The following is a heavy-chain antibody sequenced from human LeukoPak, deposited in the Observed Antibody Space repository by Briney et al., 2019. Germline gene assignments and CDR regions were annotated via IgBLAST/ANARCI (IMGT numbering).Heavy chain of an antibody. Sequence: PGGSLRLSCAASGFTFSTYLMHWVRQAPGKGLVWVSRINRDGSSTSYADSVTGRFTISRDNAKNTLYLQMNSLRAEDTAVYYCARIVILTGNHFDYWGQGTLVTVSS. CDR2: INRDGSST. V-gene: IGHV3-74*01. CDR1: GFTFSTYL. D-gene: IGHD3-9*01. CDR3: ARIVILTGNHFDY. J-gene: IGHJ4*02.